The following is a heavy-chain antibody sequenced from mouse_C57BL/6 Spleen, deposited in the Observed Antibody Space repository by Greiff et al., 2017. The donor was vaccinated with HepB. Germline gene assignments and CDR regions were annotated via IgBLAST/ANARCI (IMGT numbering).Heavy chain of an antibody. J-gene: IGHJ3*01. D-gene: IGHD1-1*01. CDR2: ISYDGSN. CDR1: GYSITSGYY. CDR3: ASLLRGFAY. Sequence: EVQLKESGPGLVKPSQSLSLTCSVTGYSITSGYYWNWIRQFPGNKLEWMGYISYDGSNNYNPSLKNRISITRDTSKNQFFLKLNSVTTEDTATYYCASLLRGFAYWGQGTLVTVSA. V-gene: IGHV3-6*01.